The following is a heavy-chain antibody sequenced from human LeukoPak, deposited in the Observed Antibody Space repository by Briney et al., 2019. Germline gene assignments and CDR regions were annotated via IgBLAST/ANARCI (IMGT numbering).Heavy chain of an antibody. J-gene: IGHJ4*02. Sequence: GGSLRLSCAASGFIFSNYAMSWVRQAPGEGLEWVSSVVGSGGTTHYADSVKGRFTISRDNSKNTLYLQMNSLRAEDTAIYYCAKFGFWIRGDYDFNYWGQGTLVTVSS. D-gene: IGHD4-17*01. V-gene: IGHV3-23*01. CDR1: GFIFSNYA. CDR3: AKFGFWIRGDYDFNY. CDR2: VVGSGGTT.